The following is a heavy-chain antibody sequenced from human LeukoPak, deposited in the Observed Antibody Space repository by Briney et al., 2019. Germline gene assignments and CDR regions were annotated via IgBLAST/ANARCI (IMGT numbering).Heavy chain of an antibody. Sequence: GGSLRLSCAASGFTFSSYSMNWVRQAPGKGLEWVSSISSSSSYIYYADSVKGRFTISRDNAKNSLYLQMNSLRADDTAVYYCARRDSGTTIGDYWGQGTLVTVSS. V-gene: IGHV3-21*04. CDR2: ISSSSSYI. CDR3: ARRDSGTTIGDY. CDR1: GFTFSSYS. D-gene: IGHD1-26*01. J-gene: IGHJ4*02.